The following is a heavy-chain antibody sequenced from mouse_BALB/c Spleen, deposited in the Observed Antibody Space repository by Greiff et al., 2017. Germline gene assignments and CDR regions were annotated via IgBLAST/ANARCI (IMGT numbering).Heavy chain of an antibody. CDR1: GYSFTGYY. CDR3: ARRGNYDYYAMDY. CDR2: ISCYNGAT. Sequence: LVKTGASVKISCKASGYSFTGYYMHWVKQSHVKSLEWIGYISCYNGATSYNQKFKGKATFTVDTSSSTAYMQFNSLTSEDSAVYYCARRGNYDYYAMDYWGQGTSVTVSS. D-gene: IGHD2-1*01. V-gene: IGHV1S34*01. J-gene: IGHJ4*01.